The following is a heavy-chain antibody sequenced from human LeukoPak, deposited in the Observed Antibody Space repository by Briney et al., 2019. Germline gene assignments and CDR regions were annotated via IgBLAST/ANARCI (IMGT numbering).Heavy chain of an antibody. Sequence: XXXGKXLEWVSAISGSGGSTYYADSVKGRFTISRDNSKNTLYLQMNSLRAEDTAVYYCAKARDYGLWGQGTLVTVSS. J-gene: IGHJ4*02. V-gene: IGHV3-23*01. CDR2: ISGSGGST. D-gene: IGHD3-16*01. CDR3: AKARDYGL.